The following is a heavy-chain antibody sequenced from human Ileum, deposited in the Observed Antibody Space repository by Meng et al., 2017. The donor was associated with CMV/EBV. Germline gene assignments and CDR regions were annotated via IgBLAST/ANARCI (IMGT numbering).Heavy chain of an antibody. Sequence: RCCADSGFTFRQHWRHWVRQAPGKGLVWVSFIDHDGTNTYYADSVKDRFTISRDNAKNTLSLQMNSLTTEDTALYYCARGGDGGLDYWGQGTLVTVSS. CDR3: ARGGDGGLDY. CDR2: IDHDGTNT. V-gene: IGHV3-74*01. CDR1: GFTFRQHW. D-gene: IGHD2-21*01. J-gene: IGHJ4*02.